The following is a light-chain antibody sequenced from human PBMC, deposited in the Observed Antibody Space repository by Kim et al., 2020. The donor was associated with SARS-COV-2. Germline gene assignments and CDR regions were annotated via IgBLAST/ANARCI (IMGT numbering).Light chain of an antibody. V-gene: IGLV2-8*01. CDR1: SSDVGGNDY. J-gene: IGLJ3*02. CDR3: TSYAGNTDWV. Sequence: QSALTRPPSASGSPGQSVTISCTGTSSDVGGNDYVSWYQQHPGKAPKLMIYEVTKRPSGVPDRFSGSKSGNTASLTVSGLQAEDEADYYCTSYAGNTDWVFGGGTKVTV. CDR2: EVT.